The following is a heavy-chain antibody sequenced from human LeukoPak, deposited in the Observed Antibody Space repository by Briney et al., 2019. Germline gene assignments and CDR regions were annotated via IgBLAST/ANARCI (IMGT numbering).Heavy chain of an antibody. CDR1: GFTFSSYA. CDR3: AKGGLDYYDSSGYYDPFAL. V-gene: IGHV3-23*01. J-gene: IGHJ3*01. D-gene: IGHD3-22*01. CDR2: ISGSGGSS. Sequence: GGSLRLSCAASGFTFSSYAMNWVRQAPGKGLEWVSGISGSGGSSYYVDSVKGRFTISRDNSRATLYLQMNSLRAEDTAVFYCAKGGLDYYDSSGYYDPFALWGQGTLVSVSS.